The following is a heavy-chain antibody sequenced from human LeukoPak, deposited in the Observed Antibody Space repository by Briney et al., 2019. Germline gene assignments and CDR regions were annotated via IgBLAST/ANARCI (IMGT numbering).Heavy chain of an antibody. CDR1: GFTFSSYS. V-gene: IGHV3-21*01. J-gene: IGHJ4*02. D-gene: IGHD7-27*01. CDR2: ISSSSSYI. CDR3: ASNWGLGRDY. Sequence: GGSLRLSCAASGFTFSSYSMNWVRQALGKGLEWVSSISSSSSYIYYADSVKGRFTISRDNAKNSLYLQMNSLRAEDTAVYYCASNWGLGRDYWGQGTLVTVSS.